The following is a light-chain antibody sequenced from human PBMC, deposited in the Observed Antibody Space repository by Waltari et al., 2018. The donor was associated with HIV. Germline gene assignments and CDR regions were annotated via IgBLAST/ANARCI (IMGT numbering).Light chain of an antibody. CDR2: KDS. Sequence: SYELTQPPSVSVSPGQTARITCSGDALPNQYAYWYQQKPGQAPVLVIYKDSERPSGIPERFSGSSSGTTFTLTISGVQAEDEADYFCQSADSSGTYLYVFGTGTKVTVL. V-gene: IGLV3-25*03. CDR3: QSADSSGTYLYV. CDR1: ALPNQY. J-gene: IGLJ1*01.